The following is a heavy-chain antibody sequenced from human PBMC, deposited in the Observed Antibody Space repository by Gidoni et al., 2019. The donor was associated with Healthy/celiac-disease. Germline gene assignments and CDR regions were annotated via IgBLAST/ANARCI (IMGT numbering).Heavy chain of an antibody. D-gene: IGHD3-9*01. V-gene: IGHV3-48*01. J-gene: IGHJ4*02. CDR1: GFTFSSYS. CDR2: IRSSSSNI. Sequence: EVQLVESGGGLVQPGGSLRLSCAASGFTFSSYSMNWVRQAPGKGLEWVSYIRSSSSNIYYADSVKGRFTISRDNAKNSLYLQMNSLRAEDTAVYYCARDGDYDILTGSPDFDYWGQGTLVTVSS. CDR3: ARDGDYDILTGSPDFDY.